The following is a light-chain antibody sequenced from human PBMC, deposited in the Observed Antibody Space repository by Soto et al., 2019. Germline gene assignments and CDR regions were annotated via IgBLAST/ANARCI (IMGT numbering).Light chain of an antibody. J-gene: IGKJ1*01. V-gene: IGKV1-5*03. CDR1: LSISSW. CDR3: QQYNSLWT. Sequence: DIQMTQSPSTLSASVGDIVTITCRASLSISSWLAWYQQKPGKAPKLLIYKASSLESGVPSRFSGSGSGTEFTLTISSLQPDDFATYYCQQYNSLWTFGQGTKVEIK. CDR2: KAS.